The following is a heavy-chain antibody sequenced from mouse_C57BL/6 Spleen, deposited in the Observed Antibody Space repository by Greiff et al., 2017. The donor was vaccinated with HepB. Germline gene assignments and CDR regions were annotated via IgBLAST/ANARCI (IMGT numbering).Heavy chain of an antibody. CDR3: ARGNYDAMDY. D-gene: IGHD2-1*01. CDR1: GYTFTSYW. J-gene: IGHJ4*01. Sequence: QVQLQHPGAELVRPGSSVKLSCKASGYTFTSYWMHWVKQRPIQGLEWIGNIDPSDSETHYNQKFKDKATLTVDKSSSTAYMQLSSLTSEDSAVYYCARGNYDAMDYWGQGTSVTVSS. V-gene: IGHV1-52*01. CDR2: IDPSDSET.